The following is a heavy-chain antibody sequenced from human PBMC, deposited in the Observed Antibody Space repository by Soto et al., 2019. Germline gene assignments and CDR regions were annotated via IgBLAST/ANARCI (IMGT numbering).Heavy chain of an antibody. J-gene: IGHJ4*02. D-gene: IGHD3-9*01. CDR3: TTDLYYDILTGYSHIGY. CDR1: GFTFSNAW. V-gene: IGHV3-15*01. CDR2: IKSKTDGGTT. Sequence: GGSLRLSCAASGFTFSNAWMSWVRQAPGKGLEWVGRIKSKTDGGTTDYAAPVKGRFTISRDDSKNTLYLQMNSLKTEDTAVYYCTTDLYYDILTGYSHIGYWGQGTLVTVSS.